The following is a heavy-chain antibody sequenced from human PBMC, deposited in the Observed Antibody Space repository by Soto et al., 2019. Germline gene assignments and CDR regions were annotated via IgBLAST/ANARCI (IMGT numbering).Heavy chain of an antibody. CDR3: ARDRNRRYNWNDHDYYSGMDV. Sequence: GASVKISCKASGGTFSSYAISWVRQAPGQGLEWMGGIIPIFGTANYAQKFQGRVTITADESTSTAYMELSSLRSEDTAVYYCARDRNRRYNWNDHDYYSGMDVRGQGTTVTVSS. J-gene: IGHJ6*02. D-gene: IGHD1-20*01. V-gene: IGHV1-69*13. CDR2: IIPIFGTA. CDR1: GGTFSSYA.